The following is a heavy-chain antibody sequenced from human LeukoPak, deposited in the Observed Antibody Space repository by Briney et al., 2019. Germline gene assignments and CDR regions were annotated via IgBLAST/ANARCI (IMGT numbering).Heavy chain of an antibody. Sequence: GGSLRLSCAASGFTFSNAWMSWVRQALGKGLEWVGRIKSKTDGGTTDYAAPVKGRFTISRDDSKNTLYLQMNSLKTEDTAVYYCTTEFDYYGSGSYYPPPSDYWGQGTLVTVSS. CDR1: GFTFSNAW. J-gene: IGHJ4*02. V-gene: IGHV3-15*01. CDR3: TTEFDYYGSGSYYPPPSDY. CDR2: IKSKTDGGTT. D-gene: IGHD3-10*01.